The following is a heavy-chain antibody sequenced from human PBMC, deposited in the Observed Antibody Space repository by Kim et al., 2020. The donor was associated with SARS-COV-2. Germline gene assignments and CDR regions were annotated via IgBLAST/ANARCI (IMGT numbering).Heavy chain of an antibody. CDR1: GFSFSSYG. Sequence: GGSLRLSCAASGFSFSSYGIHWVRQAPGKGLEWLTVISYDGSHKYYAESVKGRFTISRDNSKNTLYLQMNSLRVEDTAVYYCAKSFSGWYFGYDSWGQRALVSLSS. V-gene: IGHV3-30*18. J-gene: IGHJ4*02. CDR3: AKSFSGWYFGYDS. D-gene: IGHD6-19*01. CDR2: ISYDGSHK.